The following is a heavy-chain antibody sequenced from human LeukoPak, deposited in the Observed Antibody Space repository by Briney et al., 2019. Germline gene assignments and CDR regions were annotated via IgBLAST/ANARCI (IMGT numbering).Heavy chain of an antibody. V-gene: IGHV3-64*01. CDR1: GFTFSSYA. Sequence: PGGTLRLSCAASGFTFSSYAMHWVRQAPGKGLEYVSGISSNGGSTYHANSVKGRLTISRDNSKNTLYLQMGSLGAEDMAVYYCARGYDSWSGYWSHSDYWGQGTLVTVSS. CDR3: ARGYDSWSGYWSHSDY. J-gene: IGHJ4*02. D-gene: IGHD3-3*01. CDR2: ISSNGGST.